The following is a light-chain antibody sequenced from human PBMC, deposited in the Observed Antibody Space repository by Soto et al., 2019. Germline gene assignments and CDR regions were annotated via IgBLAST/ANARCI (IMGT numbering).Light chain of an antibody. CDR3: AAWDDSLNASYV. V-gene: IGLV1-44*01. J-gene: IGLJ1*01. CDR2: SNN. Sequence: SVLTQPPSASGTPGQRVTISCSGSSSNIGSNTVNWYQQLPGTAPKLLIYSNNQRPSGVPDRFSGSKSGTSASLAISGLQSEDEADYYCAAWDDSLNASYVFGTGTKSPS. CDR1: SSNIGSNT.